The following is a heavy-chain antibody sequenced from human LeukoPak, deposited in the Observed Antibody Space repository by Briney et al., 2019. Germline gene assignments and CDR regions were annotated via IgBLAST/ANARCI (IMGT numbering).Heavy chain of an antibody. Sequence: ASVKVSCKASGYTFTGYYMHWVRQAPGQGLEWMGWINPNSGNTGYAQKFQGRVTMTRDTFISTAYMELSRLRSDDTAVYYCARVLRGVAPVDYWGQGTLVTVSS. J-gene: IGHJ4*02. V-gene: IGHV1-2*02. CDR3: ARVLRGVAPVDY. CDR1: GYTFTGYY. CDR2: INPNSGNT. D-gene: IGHD2-15*01.